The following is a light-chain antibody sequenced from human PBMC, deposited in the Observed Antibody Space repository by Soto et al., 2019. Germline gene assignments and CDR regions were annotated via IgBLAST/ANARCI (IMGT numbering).Light chain of an antibody. V-gene: IGKV3-15*01. CDR1: QSIYSN. CDR2: GXS. CDR3: QQYNSWPQT. J-gene: IGKJ1*01. Sequence: TQSPATLSVSPGERATLSCRASQSIYSNLAWYYQXPGXXXXLXXXGXSXRANGIPARFSGSGSGTEFTLTISSLQAEDFAVYYCQQYNSWPQTFGQGTKV.